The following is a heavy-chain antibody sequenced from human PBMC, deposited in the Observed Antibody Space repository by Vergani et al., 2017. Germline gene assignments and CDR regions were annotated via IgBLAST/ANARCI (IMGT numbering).Heavy chain of an antibody. Sequence: QVQLQESGPGLVKPSQTLSLTCTVSGGSISSGTYYWSWIRQPXGKGLEWIGRIYISGSTNYNPSLKSRVTISVDTSKNQFSLKLSSVTAADTAVYYCAREPQYYSDSSGYYFAFDIWGKGTMVTVSS. V-gene: IGHV4-61*02. CDR1: GGSISSGTYY. J-gene: IGHJ3*02. CDR3: AREPQYYSDSSGYYFAFDI. CDR2: IYISGST. D-gene: IGHD3-22*01.